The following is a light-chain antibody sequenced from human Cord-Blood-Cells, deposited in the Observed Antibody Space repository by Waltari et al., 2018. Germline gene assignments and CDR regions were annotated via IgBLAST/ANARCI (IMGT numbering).Light chain of an antibody. CDR1: SSEVGSYNL. J-gene: IGLJ1*01. CDR3: CSYAGSSTYV. CDR2: EGG. Sequence: QSALTQPASVSGSTGQSLTISCTGTSSEVGSYNLVSWYKQHPGKAPNLMIYEGGKRPSGVSNRFSGSKSGNTASLTISGLQAEDEADYYCCSYAGSSTYVFGTGTKVTVL. V-gene: IGLV2-23*01.